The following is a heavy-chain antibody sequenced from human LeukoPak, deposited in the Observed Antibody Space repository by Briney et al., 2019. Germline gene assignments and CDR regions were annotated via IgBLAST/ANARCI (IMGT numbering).Heavy chain of an antibody. CDR1: GFTFSYHW. Sequence: PGGSLRLSCAASGFTFSYHWMHWVRQVPGKGLLWVSRIDGGGSSTSYADSVKGRFYISRDNAKSTLYLQMSSLRAEDTAVYYCARGPGSSGGAYVGDYWGPGTLVTVSS. D-gene: IGHD3-22*01. CDR2: IDGGGSST. V-gene: IGHV3-74*01. CDR3: ARGPGSSGGAYVGDY. J-gene: IGHJ4*01.